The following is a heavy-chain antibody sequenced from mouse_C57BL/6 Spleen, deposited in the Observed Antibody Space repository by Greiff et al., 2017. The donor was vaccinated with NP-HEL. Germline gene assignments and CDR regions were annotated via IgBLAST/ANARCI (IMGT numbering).Heavy chain of an antibody. V-gene: IGHV1-69*01. D-gene: IGHD1-1*02. J-gene: IGHJ2*01. CDR2: IDPSDSYT. CDR3: ARGNGVDY. CDR1: GYTFTSYW. Sequence: VQLQQPGAELVMPGASVKLSCKASGYTFTSYWMHWVKQRPGQGLEWIGEIDPSDSYTNYNQKFKGKSTLTVDKSSSTAYMQLSSLTSEDSAVYYCARGNGVDYWGQGTTLTVSS.